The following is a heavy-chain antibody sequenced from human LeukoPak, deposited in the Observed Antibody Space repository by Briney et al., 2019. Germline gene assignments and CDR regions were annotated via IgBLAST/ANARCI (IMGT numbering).Heavy chain of an antibody. CDR2: ITTSGTTK. CDR3: ARDILTEYYYYGLDV. D-gene: IGHD3-9*01. CDR1: GFTFSSYE. V-gene: IGHV3-48*03. J-gene: IGHJ6*02. Sequence: GGSLRLSCAASGFTFSSYEMTWVRQAPGKGLEWVSSITTSGTTKYYAASVKGRFTISRDNAQNSLYLQMNSLRAEDTAVYYCARDILTEYYYYGLDVWGQGTTVTVSS.